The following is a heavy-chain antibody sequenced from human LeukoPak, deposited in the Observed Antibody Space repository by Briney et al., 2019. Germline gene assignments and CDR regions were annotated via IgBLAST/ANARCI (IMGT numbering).Heavy chain of an antibody. J-gene: IGHJ3*02. V-gene: IGHV4-61*02. CDR1: GGSISSGSYY. D-gene: IGHD3-22*01. Sequence: SETLSLTCTVSGGSISSGSYYWSWIRQPAGKGLEWIGRIYTSGSTNYNPSLKSRVTISVDTSKNQFSLKLSSVTAADTAVYYCARVPSITMIVVEDAFDIWGQGTMVTVSS. CDR2: IYTSGST. CDR3: ARVPSITMIVVEDAFDI.